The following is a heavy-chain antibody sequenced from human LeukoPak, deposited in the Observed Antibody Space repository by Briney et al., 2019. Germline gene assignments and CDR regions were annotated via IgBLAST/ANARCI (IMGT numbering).Heavy chain of an antibody. CDR3: SYSSSNQRYYYYYYTDV. CDR2: IKSKTDGGTT. D-gene: IGHD6-13*01. Sequence: GGSLRLSCAASGFTFSNAWMSWVRQAPGKGLEWVGRIKSKTDGGTTDYAAPVKGRFTISRDDSKNTLYLQMNSLKTEDTAVYYCSYSSSNQRYYYYYYTDVWGKGTTVTVSS. J-gene: IGHJ6*03. V-gene: IGHV3-15*01. CDR1: GFTFSNAW.